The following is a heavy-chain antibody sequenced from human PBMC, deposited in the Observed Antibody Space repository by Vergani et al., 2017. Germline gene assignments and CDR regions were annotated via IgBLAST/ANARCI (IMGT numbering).Heavy chain of an antibody. D-gene: IGHD6-19*01. Sequence: EVQLVESGGGLVKPGGSLRLSCAASGFTFSSYSMNWVRQAPGKGLEWVSSISGSGGSTYYADSVKGRFTISRDNSKNTLYLQMNSLRAEDTAVYYCAKGTSSGWPNYYYGMDVWGQGTTVTVSS. CDR1: GFTFSSYS. CDR3: AKGTSSGWPNYYYGMDV. CDR2: ISGSGGST. J-gene: IGHJ6*02. V-gene: IGHV3-23*04.